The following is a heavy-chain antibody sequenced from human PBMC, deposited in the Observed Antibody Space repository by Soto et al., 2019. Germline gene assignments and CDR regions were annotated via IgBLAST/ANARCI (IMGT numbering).Heavy chain of an antibody. Sequence: EVQLLESGGGLVQPGGSLRLSCAASGFTFSNYALNWVRQAPGKGLEWVSGLSGSGVTIYYADSVRGRFTISRDNSKNTRYLQMNSLRAEDTAVYYCAKAPASWSGYYSWEKSYFDYWGQGTLVTVSS. J-gene: IGHJ4*02. V-gene: IGHV3-23*01. D-gene: IGHD3-3*01. CDR2: LSGSGVTI. CDR3: AKAPASWSGYYSWEKSYFDY. CDR1: GFTFSNYA.